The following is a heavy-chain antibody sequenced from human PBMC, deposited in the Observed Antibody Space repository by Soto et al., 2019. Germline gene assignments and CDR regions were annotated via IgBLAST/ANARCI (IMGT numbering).Heavy chain of an antibody. Sequence: QVQLVQSGAEVQKPGASVKVSCKTSGYTFNDFGITWVRQAPGLGLEWLGWIYPKAGTINFAPEFQGRVIMTTDTSTSTAYMELTSLTFDDSAVYFCARDIGFDIDYWGQGTLVTVS. J-gene: IGHJ4*02. D-gene: IGHD5-12*01. V-gene: IGHV1-18*01. CDR1: GYTFNDFG. CDR3: ARDIGFDIDY. CDR2: IYPKAGTI.